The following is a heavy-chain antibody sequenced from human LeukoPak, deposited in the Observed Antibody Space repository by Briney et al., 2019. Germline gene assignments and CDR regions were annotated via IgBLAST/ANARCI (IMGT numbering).Heavy chain of an antibody. D-gene: IGHD2-2*01. V-gene: IGHV4-31*03. CDR3: ARGYCTSSSCFARHWFDP. Sequence: SRTLSLTCTVSGGSISSGGYYWSWIRQHPGKGLEWIGYIYYSGNTYYNPSLKSRVTISVDTSKNQFSLKLSSVTAADTAVYYCARGYCTSSSCFARHWFDPWGQGTLVTVSS. CDR2: IYYSGNT. J-gene: IGHJ5*02. CDR1: GGSISSGGYY.